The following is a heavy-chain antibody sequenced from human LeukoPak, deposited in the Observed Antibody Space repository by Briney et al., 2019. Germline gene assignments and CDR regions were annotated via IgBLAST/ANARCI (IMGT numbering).Heavy chain of an antibody. J-gene: IGHJ3*02. CDR3: ARGISSSWSGDAFDI. CDR1: GFTFSSYA. V-gene: IGHV3-23*01. Sequence: GGSLRLSCAASGFTFSSYAMSWVRQVPGKGLEWVSVISGSGDNTYYADSVKGRFTISRDNSKNMLYLQMNSLRAEDTAVYYCARGISSSWSGDAFDIWGQGTMVTVSS. D-gene: IGHD6-13*01. CDR2: ISGSGDNT.